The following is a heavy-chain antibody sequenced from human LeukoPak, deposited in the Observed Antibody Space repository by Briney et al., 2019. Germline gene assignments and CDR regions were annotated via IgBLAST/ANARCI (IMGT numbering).Heavy chain of an antibody. J-gene: IGHJ4*02. CDR1: GGSFSGYY. CDR2: INHSGST. V-gene: IGHV4-34*01. Sequence: SETLSLTCAVYGGSFSGYYWSRIRQPPGKGLEWIGEINHSGSTNNNPALKSRVTISVDTSKNQFSLKLSSVTAADTAVYYCARSSSGWYGDYWGQGTLVTVSS. D-gene: IGHD6-19*01. CDR3: ARSSSGWYGDY.